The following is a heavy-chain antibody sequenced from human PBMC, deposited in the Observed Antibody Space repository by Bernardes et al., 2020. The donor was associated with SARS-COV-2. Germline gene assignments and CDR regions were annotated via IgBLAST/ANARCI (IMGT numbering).Heavy chain of an antibody. CDR3: ARHPPGTSPYNWFDP. J-gene: IGHJ5*02. V-gene: IGHV4-39*01. Sequence: TLSLTCTVSAGSITTSNYHWGWIRQSPGKGLEWIGSIYYRGAVYYNPSLKRRVTISVDTSKNQFSLKVTSVTAADSAVYFWARHPPGTSPYNWFDPWGQGTLVTGSS. CDR1: AGSITTSNYH. CDR2: IYYRGAV.